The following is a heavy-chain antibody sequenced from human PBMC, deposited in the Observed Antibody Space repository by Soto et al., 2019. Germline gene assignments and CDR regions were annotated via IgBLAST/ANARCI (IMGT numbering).Heavy chain of an antibody. CDR2: VNWNGGST. D-gene: IGHD1-26*01. J-gene: IGHJ4*02. CDR3: VRGASLNFDY. V-gene: IGHV3-20*04. CDR1: GFTFDDYG. Sequence: EVQLVESGGGVLRPGGSLRLSCAASGFTFDDYGMSWARQAPGKGLEWVSGVNWNGGSTGYADSVKGRFTVSRDNAKNSLYLQMNSLRAEDTAFYYCVRGASLNFDYWGQGTLVTVSS.